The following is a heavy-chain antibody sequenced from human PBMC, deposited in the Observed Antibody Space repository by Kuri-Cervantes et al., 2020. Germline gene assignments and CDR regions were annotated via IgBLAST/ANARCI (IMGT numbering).Heavy chain of an antibody. D-gene: IGHD6-13*01. CDR2: MNPNSGNT. J-gene: IGHJ4*02. CDR1: GYTFTSYD. V-gene: IGHV1-8*01. Sequence: ASVKVSCKASGYTFTSYDINWVRQATGQGLEWMGWMNPNSGNTGYAQKFQGRVTITADKSTSTAYMELSSLRSEDTAVYYCARGYFSSWEGQFDYWGQGTLVTVSS. CDR3: ARGYFSSWEGQFDY.